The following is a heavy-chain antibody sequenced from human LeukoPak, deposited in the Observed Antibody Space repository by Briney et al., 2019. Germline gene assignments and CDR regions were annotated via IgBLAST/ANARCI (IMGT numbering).Heavy chain of an antibody. CDR3: AGSGSCYYFNY. Sequence: ASVKVSCKASGYTFTGYYIHWVRQAPGQGLQWMGWLNPNSGDTNYAQKFQGRVTMTRDTSISTAYMELSRLRSDDTAVYYCAGSGSCYYFNYWGQGTLVTVSS. V-gene: IGHV1-2*02. CDR1: GYTFTGYY. D-gene: IGHD1-26*01. CDR2: LNPNSGDT. J-gene: IGHJ4*02.